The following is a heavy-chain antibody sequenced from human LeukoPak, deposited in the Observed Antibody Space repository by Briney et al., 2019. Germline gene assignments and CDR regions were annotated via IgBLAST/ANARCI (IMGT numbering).Heavy chain of an antibody. CDR3: ARGYYYGDYVSFGY. J-gene: IGHJ4*02. D-gene: IGHD4-17*01. Sequence: SETLSLTCAVYGGSVSGYYWSWIRQPPGKGLEWIGYIYYSGSTNYNPSLKSRVTISVDTSKNQFSLKLSSVTAADTAVYYCARGYYYGDYVSFGYWGQGTLVTVSS. CDR1: GGSVSGYY. V-gene: IGHV4-59*02. CDR2: IYYSGST.